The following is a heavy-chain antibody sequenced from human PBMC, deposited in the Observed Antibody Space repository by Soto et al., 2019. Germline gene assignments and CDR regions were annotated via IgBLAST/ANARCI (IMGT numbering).Heavy chain of an antibody. V-gene: IGHV1-3*01. CDR2: INAGNGNT. CDR3: ARDTYNRNFMDV. J-gene: IGHJ6*03. D-gene: IGHD1-20*01. Sequence: QVQLVQSGAEVKKPGASVKVSCKASGYTFTSYAMHWVRQAPGQRLEWMGWINAGNGNTKYSQKFQGRVTITRDTSASTAYMELSSLRSEDTAVYYCARDTYNRNFMDVWGKGTTVTVSS. CDR1: GYTFTSYA.